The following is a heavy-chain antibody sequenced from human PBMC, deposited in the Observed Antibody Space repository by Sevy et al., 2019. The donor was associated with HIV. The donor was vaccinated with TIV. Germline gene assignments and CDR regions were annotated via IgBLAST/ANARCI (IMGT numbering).Heavy chain of an antibody. CDR3: ARLPFSSSWYPFDY. D-gene: IGHD6-13*01. CDR2: ISYDGSKN. Sequence: GGSLRLSCAASGFTFSSYVMHWVRRAPGKGLEWVAVISYDGSKNTYADSVKGRFSISRDNSKDTLYLQMNSLRTEDTAVYYCARLPFSSSWYPFDYWGQGTLVTVSS. V-gene: IGHV3-30-3*01. CDR1: GFTFSSYV. J-gene: IGHJ4*02.